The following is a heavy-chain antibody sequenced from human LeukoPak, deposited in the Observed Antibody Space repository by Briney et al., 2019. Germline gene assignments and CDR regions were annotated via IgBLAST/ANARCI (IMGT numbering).Heavy chain of an antibody. D-gene: IGHD3-10*01. CDR3: AKTGNYHHNWFDP. Sequence: GRSLRLSCAASGFTFSSNTMHWVRQAPGKGLEGVAVISFDGSNKYYVDSVKGRFTISRDSSKNTLFLQMNSLRTEDTAVYYCAKTGNYHHNWFDPWGQGTLVTVSS. J-gene: IGHJ5*02. V-gene: IGHV3-30*18. CDR1: GFTFSSNT. CDR2: ISFDGSNK.